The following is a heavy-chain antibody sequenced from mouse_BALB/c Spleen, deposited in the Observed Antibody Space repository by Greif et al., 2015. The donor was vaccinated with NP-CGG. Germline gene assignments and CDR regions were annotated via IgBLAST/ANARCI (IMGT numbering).Heavy chain of an antibody. CDR3: AIYDGYYFDY. D-gene: IGHD2-3*01. CDR2: INPSTGYT. V-gene: IGHV1-7*01. CDR1: GYTFTSYW. J-gene: IGHJ2*01. Sequence: QVQLQQSRAELAKPGASVKMSCKASGYTFTSYWMHWVKQRPGQGLEWIGYINPSTGYTEYNQKFKDKATLTADKSSSTAYMQLSSLTSEDSAVYYCAIYDGYYFDYWGQGTTLTVSS.